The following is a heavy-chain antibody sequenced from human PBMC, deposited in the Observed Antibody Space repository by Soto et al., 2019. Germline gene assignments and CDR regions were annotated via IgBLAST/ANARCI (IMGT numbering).Heavy chain of an antibody. V-gene: IGHV3-23*01. CDR2: IGTNSDT. Sequence: VGSLRLSCAASGFTFSSYAMNWVRQAPGNGLEWVSSIGTNSDTYYADSVKGRFTISRDNFKTTLYLQMNSLRAEDTALYCCAKKSPGTRPLDYGGKGPLVPVSS. J-gene: IGHJ4*02. CDR3: AKKSPGTRPLDY. CDR1: GFTFSSYA.